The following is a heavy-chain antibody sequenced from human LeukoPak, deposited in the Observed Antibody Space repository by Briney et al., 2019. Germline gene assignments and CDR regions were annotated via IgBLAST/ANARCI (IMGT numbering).Heavy chain of an antibody. CDR1: GFTFSSYA. CDR3: ARAGYCSSTSCRPLKNAFDI. V-gene: IGHV3-23*01. J-gene: IGHJ3*02. Sequence: PGGSLRLSCAASGFTFSSYAMSWVRQAPGKGLEWVSAISGSGGSTYYADSVKGRFTISRHNSKNTLYLQMNSLRAEDTAVYYCARAGYCSSTSCRPLKNAFDIWGQGTMVTVSS. CDR2: ISGSGGST. D-gene: IGHD2-2*01.